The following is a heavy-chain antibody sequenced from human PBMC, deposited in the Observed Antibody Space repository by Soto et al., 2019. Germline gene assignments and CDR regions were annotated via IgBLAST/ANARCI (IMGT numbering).Heavy chain of an antibody. CDR3: AKAQGSPRGLREYTWLDT. CDR1: GGTFTSFS. D-gene: IGHD2-2*02. V-gene: IGHV1-69*06. Sequence: SVKVSCKASGGTFTSFSITWVRQAPGQGLEWVGGVIPIFGTADYAQKFKGRATIIADKSTGTAYMELSSLRSDDTAVSYCAKAQGSPRGLREYTWLDTWGQGTLVTVSS. J-gene: IGHJ5*02. CDR2: VIPIFGTA.